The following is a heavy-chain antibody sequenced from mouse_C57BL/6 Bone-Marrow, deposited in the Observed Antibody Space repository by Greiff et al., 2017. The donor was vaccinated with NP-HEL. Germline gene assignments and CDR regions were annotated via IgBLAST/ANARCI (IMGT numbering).Heavy chain of an antibody. D-gene: IGHD1-1*01. J-gene: IGHJ2*01. V-gene: IGHV5-6*01. CDR2: ISSGGSYT. CDR1: GFTFSSYG. CDR3: ARRSGSGLVDF. Sequence: EVQRVESGGDLVKPGGSLKLSCAASGFTFSSYGMSWVRQTPDKRLEWVATISSGGSYTYYPDSVKGLFTISRDNAKNTLYLQMSSLKSEDTAMYYCARRSGSGLVDFWDQGTTLAVSS.